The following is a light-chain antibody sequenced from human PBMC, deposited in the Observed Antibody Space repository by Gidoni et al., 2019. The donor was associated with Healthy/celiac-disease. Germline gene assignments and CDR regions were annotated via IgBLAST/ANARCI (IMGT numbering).Light chain of an antibody. J-gene: IGKJ1*01. CDR1: QSVSSN. V-gene: IGKV3-15*01. CDR2: GAS. CDR3: QQYNNWHWT. Sequence: EIVMTQSPATLSVSPGERATFSCRASQSVSSNLAWYQQKPGQAPRLLIYGASTRATGIPARFSGSGSGTEFTLTISSLQSEDFAVYYCQQYNNWHWTFGQXTKVEIK.